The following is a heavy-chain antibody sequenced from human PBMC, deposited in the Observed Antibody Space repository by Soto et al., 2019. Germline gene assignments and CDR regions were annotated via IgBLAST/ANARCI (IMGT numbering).Heavy chain of an antibody. D-gene: IGHD2-21*02. CDR2: IYYSGRT. Sequence: SETLSLTCIVSGESISSSSYYWGWIRQPPGKGLEWIGSIYYSGRTYYNPSLKSRVTISIDTSKNQFSLKLSSVTATDTAVYYCARQRTTVVTQAYFDHWGQGALVTVSS. CDR1: GESISSSSYY. V-gene: IGHV4-39*01. CDR3: ARQRTTVVTQAYFDH. J-gene: IGHJ4*02.